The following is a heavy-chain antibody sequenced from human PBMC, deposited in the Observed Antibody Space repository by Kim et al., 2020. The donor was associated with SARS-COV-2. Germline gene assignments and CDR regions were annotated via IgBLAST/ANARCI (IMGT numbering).Heavy chain of an antibody. Sequence: GGSLRLSCAASGFTFSDYYMDWVRQAPGKGLEWLGRSRNKAESYTTEYAASGKGSFTISRDDSTNSLHLQMNSLKTAATAEYYCARDNMGRYDYWGQGTL. J-gene: IGHJ4*02. CDR2: SRNKAESYTT. V-gene: IGHV3-72*01. CDR1: GFTFSDYY. D-gene: IGHD1-26*01. CDR3: ARDNMGRYDY.